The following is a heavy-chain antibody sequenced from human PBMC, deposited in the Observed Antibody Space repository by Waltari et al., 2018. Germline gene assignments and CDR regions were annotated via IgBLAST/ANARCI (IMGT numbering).Heavy chain of an antibody. CDR2: INRDGTA. Sequence: QSQLHQWGAGLLKHSETLSLTFSVSRGSFSGSFWCWIRQSPGKGLEWIGEINRDGTANYNPSLKSRVGMSVDTIKSQISRSLSSVTAADAAVYYCARVGDYHGSGRFGLDVWGRGTRVTVSS. CDR3: ARVGDYHGSGRFGLDV. D-gene: IGHD3-10*01. V-gene: IGHV4-34*01. CDR1: RGSFSGSF. J-gene: IGHJ6*02.